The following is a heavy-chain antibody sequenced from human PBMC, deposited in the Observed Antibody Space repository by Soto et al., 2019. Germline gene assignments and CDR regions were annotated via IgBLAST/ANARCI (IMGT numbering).Heavy chain of an antibody. V-gene: IGHV4-4*07. CDR3: ARGSSRWDY. CDR1: GGSISSFY. CDR2: IYSGGRN. J-gene: IGHJ4*02. D-gene: IGHD6-13*01. Sequence: SETLSLSCTVSGGSISSFYWSWIRQPAGKGLEWIGRIYSGGRNNYNPSFKSRVTMSVDTSKNQFPLRLSSVTAADTAMYYCARGSSRWDYWGQGTLVTSPQ.